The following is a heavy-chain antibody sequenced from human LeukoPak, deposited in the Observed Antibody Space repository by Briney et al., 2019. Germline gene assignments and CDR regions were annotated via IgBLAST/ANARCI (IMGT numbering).Heavy chain of an antibody. CDR1: GYTFTSYG. V-gene: IGHV1-18*01. J-gene: IGHJ4*02. CDR3: ARVKYYYGSGSHYYFDY. CDR2: ISAYNGNT. D-gene: IGHD3-10*01. Sequence: ASVKVSCKASGYTFTSYGISWVRQAPGQGLEWMGWISAYNGNTNYAQKLQGRVAMTTDTSTSTAYMELRSLRSDDTAVYYCARVKYYYGSGSHYYFDYWGQGTLVTVSS.